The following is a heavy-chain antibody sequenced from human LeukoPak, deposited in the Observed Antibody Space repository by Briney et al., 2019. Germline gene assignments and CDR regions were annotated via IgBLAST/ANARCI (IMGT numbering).Heavy chain of an antibody. D-gene: IGHD3-3*01. CDR3: AKVDLWSGYYTGIEY. CDR1: GFTFSSYA. V-gene: IGHV3-23*01. J-gene: IGHJ4*02. Sequence: TGGSLRLSCAASGFTFSSYAMSWVRQAPGKGLEWVSAISGSGGSTYYADSVQGRFTISRDNAKNTLYLQMSSLRAEETAVYYCAKVDLWSGYYTGIEYWGQGTLVTVSS. CDR2: ISGSGGST.